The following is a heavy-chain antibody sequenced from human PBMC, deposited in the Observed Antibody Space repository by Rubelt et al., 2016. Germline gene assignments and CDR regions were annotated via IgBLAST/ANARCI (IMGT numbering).Heavy chain of an antibody. CDR2: IKQDGSEK. D-gene: IGHD6-19*01. V-gene: IGHV3-7*01. Sequence: GKGLEWVANIKQDGSEKHYVDSVKGRFTISRDNAKNSLYLQMNSLRAEDTAVYYCASRISSGWHGDDYWGQGTLVTVSS. CDR3: ASRISSGWHGDDY. J-gene: IGHJ4*02.